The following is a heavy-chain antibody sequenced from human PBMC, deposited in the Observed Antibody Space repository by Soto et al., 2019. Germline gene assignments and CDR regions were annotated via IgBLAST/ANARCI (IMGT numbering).Heavy chain of an antibody. Sequence: EVQLVESGGGLVKPGGSLDFPFAASGLTFRSYRLNGSRRAPGKGLEWVSSISSSSSYIYYADSVKGRFTISRDNAKNSLYLQMNSLRAEDTAVYYCARGLVLRFLEWLSPLGYWGQGTLVTVSS. CDR1: GLTFRSYR. CDR2: ISSSSSYI. D-gene: IGHD3-3*01. V-gene: IGHV3-21*01. J-gene: IGHJ4*02. CDR3: ARGLVLRFLEWLSPLGY.